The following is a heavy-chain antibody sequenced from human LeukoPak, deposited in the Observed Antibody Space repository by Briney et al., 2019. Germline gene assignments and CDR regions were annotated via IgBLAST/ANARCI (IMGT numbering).Heavy chain of an antibody. Sequence: PSETLSLTCAVYGGSFSGYYWSWIRQHPGKGLEWIGYIYYSGSTYYNPSLKSRVTISVDTSKNQFSLKLSSVTAADTAVYYCARGPGSGYYRLNWFDPWGQGTLVTVSS. J-gene: IGHJ5*02. CDR1: GGSFSGYY. V-gene: IGHV4-31*11. CDR3: ARGPGSGYYRLNWFDP. CDR2: IYYSGST. D-gene: IGHD3-22*01.